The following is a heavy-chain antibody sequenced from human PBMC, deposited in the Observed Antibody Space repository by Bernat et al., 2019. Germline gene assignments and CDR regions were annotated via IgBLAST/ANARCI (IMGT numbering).Heavy chain of an antibody. CDR1: GFTFSSYG. CDR2: ISYDGSNK. J-gene: IGHJ6*02. V-gene: IGHV3-30*18. Sequence: QVQLVESGGGVVQPGRSLRLSCAASGFTFSSYGMHWVRQAPGKGLEWVSLISYDGSNKYYADSVKGRFTISRDNSKNTLYLQMNSLRTEDTAVYYCAKILDVRGNYYLGMDVWGQGTMVTVSS. CDR3: AKILDVRGNYYLGMDV. D-gene: IGHD3-10*02.